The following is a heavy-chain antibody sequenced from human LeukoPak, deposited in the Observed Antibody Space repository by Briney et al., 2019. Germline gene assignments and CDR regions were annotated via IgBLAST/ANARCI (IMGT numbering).Heavy chain of an antibody. J-gene: IGHJ6*03. CDR2: VRSDGSNK. CDR3: ETYYMDA. V-gene: IGHV3-30*02. Sequence: PGGSLSLSCVASGFTFSSYGMHWVRQAPGKGLEWVTFVRSDGSNKYYADSVKGRFTISRDNSKNTLYLQMNSLRVEDTAVYYCETYYMDAWGKGTTVTVSS. CDR1: GFTFSSYG.